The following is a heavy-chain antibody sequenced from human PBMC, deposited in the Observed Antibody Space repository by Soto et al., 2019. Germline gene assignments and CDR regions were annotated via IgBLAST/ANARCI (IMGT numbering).Heavy chain of an antibody. J-gene: IGHJ4*02. CDR3: ARGSSGYGTYYFDY. CDR1: GFTFSGYA. D-gene: IGHD5-12*01. Sequence: EVQLLDSGGGLVQPGGSLRLSCVASGFTFSGYAMTWVRQAPGKGLEWVSVMSIGGSTYYADSVKGLFTISRDTSRNTLYLQMNSLRAEDTATYYCARGSSGYGTYYFDYWGQGTLLTVSS. V-gene: IGHV3-23*01. CDR2: MSIGGST.